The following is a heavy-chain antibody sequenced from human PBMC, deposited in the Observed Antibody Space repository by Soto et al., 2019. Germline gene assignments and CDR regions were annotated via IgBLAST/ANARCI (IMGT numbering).Heavy chain of an antibody. J-gene: IGHJ3*02. D-gene: IGHD2-15*01. V-gene: IGHV1-69*04. CDR3: ARDVVAPGYCSGGSCYGAFDI. CDR2: IIPILGIA. Sequence: GASVKVSCKASGGTFSSYTISWVRQAPGQGLEWMGRIIPILGIANYAQKFQGRVTITADKSTSTAYMELSSLRSEDTAVYYCARDVVAPGYCSGGSCYGAFDIWGQGTMVTVSS. CDR1: GGTFSSYT.